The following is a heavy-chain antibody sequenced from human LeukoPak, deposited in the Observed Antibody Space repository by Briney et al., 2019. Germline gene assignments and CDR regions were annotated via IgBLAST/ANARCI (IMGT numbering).Heavy chain of an antibody. V-gene: IGHV4-4*07. CDR2: ISTSGST. CDR1: GGSISSYY. CDR3: ARGRKGIAVKAFYFDY. D-gene: IGHD6-19*01. J-gene: IGHJ4*02. Sequence: PSETLPLTCTFPGGSISSYYGSWIRKPAGKGLEWIGRISTSGSTNYNPSLKSRVTMSVDTSNNHFSLKLSSVTAADTAVYYCARGRKGIAVKAFYFDYWGQGTLVTVSS.